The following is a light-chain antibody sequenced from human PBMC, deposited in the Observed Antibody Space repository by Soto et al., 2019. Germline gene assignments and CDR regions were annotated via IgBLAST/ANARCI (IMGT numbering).Light chain of an antibody. J-gene: IGKJ1*01. CDR1: QSVSSY. CDR2: DAS. Sequence: EIVMTQSPATLSVSPGERVTLSCRASQSVSSYLAWYQQKPGQAPRLLIYDASSRATGIPVRFSGSGSGTEFTLTISSLQSVDFGVYYCQQNKDWPGTFGQGTKVEIK. V-gene: IGKV3-15*01. CDR3: QQNKDWPGT.